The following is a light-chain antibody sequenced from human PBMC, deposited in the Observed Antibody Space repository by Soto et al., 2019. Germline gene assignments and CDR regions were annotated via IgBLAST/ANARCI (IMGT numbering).Light chain of an antibody. J-gene: IGLJ1*01. CDR2: DVS. Sequence: QSVLTQPASVSGSPGQSITISCTGTSSDVGGYNYVSCYQHHPGKAPKLMIFDVSNRPSGVSNRFSGSKSGNTASLTISGLQPEDEADYYCSSYTTSNTRQIVFGTGTRSPS. V-gene: IGLV2-14*03. CDR1: SSDVGGYNY. CDR3: SSYTTSNTRQIV.